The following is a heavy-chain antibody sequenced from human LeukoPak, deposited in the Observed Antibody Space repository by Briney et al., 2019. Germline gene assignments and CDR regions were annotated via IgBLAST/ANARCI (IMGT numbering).Heavy chain of an antibody. CDR2: ISSSGNKI. CDR1: GFTFSGYE. Sequence: QPGGSLRLSCAASGFTFSGYEMNWVRQAPGKGLQWVSYISSSGNKIYYADSVKGRFTISRDNSKNTLYLEMQSLRVEDTAVYSCARDRPSTIFGVADYYYMDVWGKGTTVTVSS. D-gene: IGHD3-3*01. V-gene: IGHV3-48*03. CDR3: ARDRPSTIFGVADYYYMDV. J-gene: IGHJ6*03.